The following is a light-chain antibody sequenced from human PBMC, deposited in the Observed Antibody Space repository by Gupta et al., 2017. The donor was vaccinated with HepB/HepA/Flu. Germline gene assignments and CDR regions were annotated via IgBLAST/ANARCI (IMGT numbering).Light chain of an antibody. V-gene: IGLV4-69*01. J-gene: IGLJ2*01. CDR2: LNSDGSH. Sequence: VLTQSPSASASLGASVKLTCTLSSGHNSYTIAWHQQQPEKGPRYLMKLNSDGSHSKGDGIPDRFSGSSSGAERHLTISSLQSEDEADYYCQTWGTGIVFGGGTKLTVL. CDR3: QTWGTGIV. CDR1: SGHNSYT.